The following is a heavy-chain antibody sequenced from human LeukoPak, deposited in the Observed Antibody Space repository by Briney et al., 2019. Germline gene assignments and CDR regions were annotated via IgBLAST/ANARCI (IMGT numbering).Heavy chain of an antibody. Sequence: ASVRVSRKASVYTFTSYGISWVRQAPGQGLEWMGWISAYNGDPTSAQKLQVRVTMTTARSTNTAYIEWRSLTSDDTAVYYCARPSMVAVSYYYYMDVGGKGTTVTVSS. D-gene: IGHD4/OR15-4a*01. CDR2: ISAYNGDP. V-gene: IGHV1-18*01. CDR1: VYTFTSYG. CDR3: ARPSMVAVSYYYYMDV. J-gene: IGHJ6*03.